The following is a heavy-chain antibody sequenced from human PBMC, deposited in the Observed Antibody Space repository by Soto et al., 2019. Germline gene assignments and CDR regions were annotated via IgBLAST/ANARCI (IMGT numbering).Heavy chain of an antibody. CDR3: ARDSLMYYDFWSGLNYYYYYGMDV. D-gene: IGHD3-3*01. Sequence: AAVKVSCKASGYTFTGYYMHWVRQAPGQGXEWMGWINPNSGGTNYAQKFQGWVIMTRDTSIITAYMELSRLRSDDTAVYYCARDSLMYYDFWSGLNYYYYYGMDVWGQGPTVTGSS. CDR1: GYTFTGYY. V-gene: IGHV1-2*04. J-gene: IGHJ6*02. CDR2: INPNSGGT.